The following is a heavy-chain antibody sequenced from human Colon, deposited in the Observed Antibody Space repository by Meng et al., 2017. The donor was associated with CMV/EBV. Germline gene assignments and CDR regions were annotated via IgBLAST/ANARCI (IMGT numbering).Heavy chain of an antibody. D-gene: IGHD2-2*01. J-gene: IGHJ4*02. V-gene: IGHV3-21*01. CDR2: ISSSSSYI. Sequence: GESLKISCAASGFTFSSYSMNWVRQVPGKGLEWVSSISSSSSYIYYADSVKGRFTISRDNAKNSLYLQMNSLRAEDTAVYYCARDSCSSTSCYYYWGQGTLVTVSS. CDR1: GFTFSSYS. CDR3: ARDSCSSTSCYYY.